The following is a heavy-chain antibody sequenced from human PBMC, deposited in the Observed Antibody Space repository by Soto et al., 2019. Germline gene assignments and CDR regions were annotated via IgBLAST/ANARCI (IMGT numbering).Heavy chain of an antibody. J-gene: IGHJ5*02. CDR1: GGSISSSSYY. D-gene: IGHD6-19*01. Sequence: SETLSLTCTVSGGSISSSSYYWGWIRQPPGKGLEWIGSIYYSGSTYYNPSLKSRVTISVDTSKNQFSLKLSSVTAADTAVYYCARHKQWLEKYNNWFDPWGQGTLVTVSS. CDR3: ARHKQWLEKYNNWFDP. V-gene: IGHV4-39*01. CDR2: IYYSGST.